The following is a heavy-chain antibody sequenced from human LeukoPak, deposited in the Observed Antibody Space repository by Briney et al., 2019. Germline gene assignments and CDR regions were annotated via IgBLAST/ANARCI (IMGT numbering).Heavy chain of an antibody. J-gene: IGHJ4*02. V-gene: IGHV1-2*06. CDR2: INPSSGGT. CDR3: ARDIYGSGPPGGY. CDR1: GYTFTDYY. D-gene: IGHD3-10*01. Sequence: ASVKVSCRASGYTFTDYYLHWVRQAPAQGLEWMGRINPSSGGTDYAQEFQGRVTMTRDTSINTAYMELSRLTSDDTAVYYCARDIYGSGPPGGYWGQGTLVTVSS.